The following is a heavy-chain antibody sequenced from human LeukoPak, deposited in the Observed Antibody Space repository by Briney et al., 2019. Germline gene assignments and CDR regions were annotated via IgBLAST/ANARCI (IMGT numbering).Heavy chain of an antibody. CDR1: GGSISSYY. CDR2: IYYSGST. V-gene: IGHV4-59*12. D-gene: IGHD3-22*01. Sequence: SETLSLTCTVSGGSISSYYWSWIRQPPGKGLEWIGYIYYSGSTNYNPSLKSRVTISVDTSKNQFSLKLSSVTAADTAVYYCARGLRGYYYNSAFDIWGQGTMVTVSS. J-gene: IGHJ3*02. CDR3: ARGLRGYYYNSAFDI.